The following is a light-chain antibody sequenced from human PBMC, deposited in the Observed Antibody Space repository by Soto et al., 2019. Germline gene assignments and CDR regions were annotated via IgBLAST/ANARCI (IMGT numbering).Light chain of an antibody. CDR1: SSNIGSNY. CDR2: RNN. J-gene: IGLJ2*01. CDR3: AAWDDSLSGRV. V-gene: IGLV1-47*01. Sequence: QSVLTQPPSASEAPRQRVTISCSGSSSNIGSNYVYWYQQLPGTAPKLLIYRNNQRPSGVPDRFSGSKSGTSASLAISGLRSEDEADYYCAAWDDSLSGRVFGGGTKLTVL.